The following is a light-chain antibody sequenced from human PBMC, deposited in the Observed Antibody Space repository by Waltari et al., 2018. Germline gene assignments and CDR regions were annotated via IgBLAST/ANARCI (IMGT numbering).Light chain of an antibody. CDR2: AAS. V-gene: IGKV1-17*03. J-gene: IGKJ4*01. Sequence: DIQMTQSPSSLSASVGDRVTITCRASQPISSYLAWYQQKPGKVPKLLIYAASSLESGVPSRFSGSGSGTEFTLTISSLQPEDFATYYCQQHNSHPLTFGGGTKVEIK. CDR1: QPISSY. CDR3: QQHNSHPLT.